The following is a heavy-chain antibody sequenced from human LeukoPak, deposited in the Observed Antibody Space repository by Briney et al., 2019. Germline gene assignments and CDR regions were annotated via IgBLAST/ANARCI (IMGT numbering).Heavy chain of an antibody. CDR2: INPNSGGT. D-gene: IGHD2-2*01. V-gene: IGHV1-2*02. Sequence: ASVKVSCKASGYTFTGYYMHWVRQAPGQGLEWMGWINPNSGGTNYAQKFQGRVTMTRDTSISTAYMELSRLRSDDTAVYYCARDLLGYRSSTSCYRDYWGQGTLVTVSS. J-gene: IGHJ4*02. CDR1: GYTFTGYY. CDR3: ARDLLGYRSSTSCYRDY.